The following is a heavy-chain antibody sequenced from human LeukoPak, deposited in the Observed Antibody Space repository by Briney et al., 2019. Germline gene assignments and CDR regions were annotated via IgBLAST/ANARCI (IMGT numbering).Heavy chain of an antibody. J-gene: IGHJ2*01. V-gene: IGHV4-59*08. CDR1: GGSISNYY. CDR3: ARRTYFDL. CDR2: IYYSGST. Sequence: SETLSLTCTVSGGSISNYYWSRVRQPPGKGLEWIGYIYYSGSTTYNPSLKSRVTISVDTSKNQFSLKLSSVTAADTAVYYCARRTYFDLWGRGTLVPVSS.